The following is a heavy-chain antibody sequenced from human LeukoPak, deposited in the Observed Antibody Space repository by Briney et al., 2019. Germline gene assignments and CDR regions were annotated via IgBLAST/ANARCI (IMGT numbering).Heavy chain of an antibody. CDR1: GGSISSYY. CDR2: IYYSGST. J-gene: IGHJ5*02. V-gene: IGHV4-39*01. D-gene: IGHD1-26*01. CDR3: ARRCGRLIIWFDP. Sequence: SETLSLTCTVSGGSISSYYWGWIRQPPGKGLEWIGSIYYSGSTYYNPSLKSRVTISVDTSKNQFSLKLSSVTAADTAVYYCARRCGRLIIWFDPWGQGTLVTVSS.